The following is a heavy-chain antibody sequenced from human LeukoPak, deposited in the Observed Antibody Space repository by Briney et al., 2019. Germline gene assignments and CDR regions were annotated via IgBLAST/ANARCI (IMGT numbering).Heavy chain of an antibody. CDR2: MNPNSGNT. D-gene: IGHD6-19*01. CDR3: ARVGGIAVAGTFGY. Sequence: ASVKVSCKASGYTFTSYDINWVRQATGQGLEWMGWMNPNSGNTGYAQKFQGRVTTTRNTSISTAYMELSSLRSEDTAVYYCARVGGIAVAGTFGYWGQGALVTVSS. V-gene: IGHV1-8*01. J-gene: IGHJ4*02. CDR1: GYTFTSYD.